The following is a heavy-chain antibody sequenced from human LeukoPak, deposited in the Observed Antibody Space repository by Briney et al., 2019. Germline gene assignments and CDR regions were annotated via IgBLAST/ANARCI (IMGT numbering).Heavy chain of an antibody. J-gene: IGHJ6*03. D-gene: IGHD2-2*01. CDR1: GNSFRSVKDY. Sequence: PSETLSLTCSVSGNSFRSVKDYWAWIRQPPGKGLEWIASGDYSGGTYYNPSLESRVTISADMSKNQISLKLNSVTAADTAVYYCATDRIVVVPAETPYYYMDVWGKGTTVTVSS. V-gene: IGHV4-39*07. CDR3: ATDRIVVVPAETPYYYMDV. CDR2: GDYSGGT.